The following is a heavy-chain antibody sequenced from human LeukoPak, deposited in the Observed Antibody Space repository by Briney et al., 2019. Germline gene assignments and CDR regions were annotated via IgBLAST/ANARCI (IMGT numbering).Heavy chain of an antibody. CDR1: GFTPSSNY. Sequence: GGSLRLSCAGSGFTPSSNYMSRVRQAPGKGLEWVSLIYSDGRTYYADSVKGRFTISRDNSKNTLYLQMNSLRAEDTAVYYCARAKYHSGLLDHWGQGTLVTVSS. V-gene: IGHV3-53*01. J-gene: IGHJ5*02. CDR3: ARAKYHSGLLDH. CDR2: IYSDGRT. D-gene: IGHD6-19*01.